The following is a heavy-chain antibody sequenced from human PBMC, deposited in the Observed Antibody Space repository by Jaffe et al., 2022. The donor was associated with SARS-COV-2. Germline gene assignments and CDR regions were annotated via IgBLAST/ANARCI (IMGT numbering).Heavy chain of an antibody. J-gene: IGHJ4*02. CDR1: GGSISSYY. Sequence: QVQLQESGPGLVKPSETLSLTCTVSGGSISSYYWSWIRQPPGKGLEWIGYIYYSGSTNYNPSLKSRVTISVDTSKNQFSLKLSSVTAADTAVYYCARERGAEGIDYWGQGTLVTVSS. CDR3: ARERGAEGIDY. D-gene: IGHD3-10*01. CDR2: IYYSGST. V-gene: IGHV4-59*01.